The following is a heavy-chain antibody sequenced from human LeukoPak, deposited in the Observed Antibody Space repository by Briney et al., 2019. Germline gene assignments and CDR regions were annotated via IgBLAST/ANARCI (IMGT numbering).Heavy chain of an antibody. Sequence: ASVKVSCKTSGYTFSGYGISWVRQAPGQGLEWMGWITGNNGNTNYAPSLQGRVTMTTDTSTNTAYLELTSLKSDDTAVYYCARDQRNSGSYRFEYWGQGTLVTVSS. J-gene: IGHJ4*02. CDR2: ITGNNGNT. CDR1: GYTFSGYG. CDR3: ARDQRNSGSYRFEY. D-gene: IGHD1-26*01. V-gene: IGHV1-18*01.